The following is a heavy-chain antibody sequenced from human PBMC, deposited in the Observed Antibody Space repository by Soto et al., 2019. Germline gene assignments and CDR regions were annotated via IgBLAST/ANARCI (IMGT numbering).Heavy chain of an antibody. CDR3: ARAESVGHPVVPDE. D-gene: IGHD2-21*01. CDR2: IYHRGST. J-gene: IGHJ4*02. V-gene: IGHV4-31*03. CDR1: GGSISSGDYY. Sequence: PSETLSLTCTVSGGSISSGDYYWNWIRQHPGKGLEWIGYIYHRGSTKYNPSLKNRVTISVDTSKNQISLKLSSLSAADTAVYYCARAESVGHPVVPDEWGQGTLVTVSS.